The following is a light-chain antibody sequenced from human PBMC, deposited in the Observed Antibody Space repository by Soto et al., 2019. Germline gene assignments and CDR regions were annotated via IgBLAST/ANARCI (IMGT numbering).Light chain of an antibody. CDR2: AAF. J-gene: IGKJ4*01. CDR1: QDISNY. V-gene: IGKV1-16*01. CDR3: QQYNGYALT. Sequence: DIQMTQSPSSLSASVGDRVTITCRASQDISNYLAWVQQKAGKAPKPVIYAAFSLQSVVPSRFSGSGSGTDFTLTISSLQPEDFATYYCQQYNGYALTFGGGTKVEIK.